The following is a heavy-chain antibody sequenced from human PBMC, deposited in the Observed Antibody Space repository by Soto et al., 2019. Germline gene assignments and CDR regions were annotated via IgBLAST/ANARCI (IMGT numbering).Heavy chain of an antibody. D-gene: IGHD4-17*01. CDR3: TTRMTTQRSG. V-gene: IGHV3-74*01. CDR2: INSDGSST. Sequence: GGSLRLSCEASGFTFSNYWMHWVRQAPGKGLVWVSRINSDGSSTNYADSVKGRFTISRDNAKNTLYLQMNSLRAEDTALYYCTTRMTTQRSGWGQGTLVTVSS. J-gene: IGHJ4*02. CDR1: GFTFSNYW.